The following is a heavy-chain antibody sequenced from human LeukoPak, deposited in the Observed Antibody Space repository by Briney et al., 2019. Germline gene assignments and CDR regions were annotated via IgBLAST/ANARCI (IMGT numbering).Heavy chain of an antibody. J-gene: IGHJ4*02. CDR2: IKQDGSEK. D-gene: IGHD2-2*01. CDR3: ARDRCSSTSCLIDY. Sequence: PGGSLRLPCAVSRFTFSNYWMSWVRQAPGKGLEWVANIKQDGSEKYYVDSVKGRFTISRDNAKNSLYLQMNSLRAEDRAVYYCARDRCSSTSCLIDYWGQGTLVTVSS. CDR1: RFTFSNYW. V-gene: IGHV3-7*04.